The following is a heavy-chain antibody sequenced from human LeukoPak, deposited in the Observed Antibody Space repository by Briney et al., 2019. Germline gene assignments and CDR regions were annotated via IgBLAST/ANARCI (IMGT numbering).Heavy chain of an antibody. D-gene: IGHD5-12*01. Sequence: PGGTLRLSCAASGFTFSSYGMSWVRQAPGKGLEWVSAISGSGGSTYYADSVKGRFTISRDNSKNTLYLQMNSLKTEDTAVYYCTSHSGRLESYAFDIWGQGTMVTVSS. CDR2: ISGSGGST. V-gene: IGHV3-23*01. J-gene: IGHJ3*02. CDR1: GFTFSSYG. CDR3: TSHSGRLESYAFDI.